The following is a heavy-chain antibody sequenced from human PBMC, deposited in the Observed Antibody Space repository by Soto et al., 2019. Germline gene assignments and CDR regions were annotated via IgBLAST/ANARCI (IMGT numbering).Heavy chain of an antibody. J-gene: IGHJ4*02. V-gene: IGHV4-34*01. CDR2: INHSRTI. CDR3: ARGGNIVRMTPSPFEY. D-gene: IGHD2-21*01. CDR1: GGSVSGYL. Sequence: PSETLSLTCGVSGGSVSGYLWSWIRQSPGKGLEWIGEINHSRTINYNPSLRSRVTILIDTSNNQFSLKLSSVTAADTAIYYCARGGNIVRMTPSPFEYWSQGTLVTVSS.